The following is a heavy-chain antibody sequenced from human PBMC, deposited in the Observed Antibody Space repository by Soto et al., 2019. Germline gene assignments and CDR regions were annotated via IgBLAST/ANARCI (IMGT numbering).Heavy chain of an antibody. CDR3: AKDTAPRYCSGGSCYY. V-gene: IGHV3-30*18. J-gene: IGHJ4*02. CDR2: ISYDGSNK. Sequence: GGSLRLSCAASGFTFSSYGMHWVRQAPGKGLEWVAVISYDGSNKYYADSVKGRFTISRDNSKNTLYLQMNSLRAEDTAVYYCAKDTAPRYCSGGSCYYWGQGTLVTVSS. CDR1: GFTFSSYG. D-gene: IGHD2-15*01.